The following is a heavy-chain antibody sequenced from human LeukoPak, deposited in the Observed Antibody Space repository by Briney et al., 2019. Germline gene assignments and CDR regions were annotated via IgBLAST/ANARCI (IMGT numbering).Heavy chain of an antibody. V-gene: IGHV4-59*01. CDR3: AASDGYPYIDAFDI. Sequence: PSETLSLTCTVSGDSISNYSWNWIRQPPGMGLEWIGSIYYTGSADYIPSLRSRLTISVDTSKNEFSLKLTSVSAADTAVYYCAASDGYPYIDAFDIWGRGTMVTVSS. CDR1: GDSISNYS. J-gene: IGHJ3*02. D-gene: IGHD5-24*01. CDR2: IYYTGSA.